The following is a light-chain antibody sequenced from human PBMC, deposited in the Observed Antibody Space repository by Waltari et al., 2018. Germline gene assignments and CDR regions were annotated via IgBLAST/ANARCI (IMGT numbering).Light chain of an antibody. Sequence: QSALTQPPSASGSPGQSVTISCTGPSSDVGRYNYVSWYPQHPGKAPKLMIYEVSKRPSGVPDRFSGSKSGNTASLTVSGLQADDEADYYCCSYAGSNCFVFGTGTKVTVL. CDR1: SSDVGRYNY. CDR2: EVS. CDR3: CSYAGSNCFV. V-gene: IGLV2-8*01. J-gene: IGLJ1*01.